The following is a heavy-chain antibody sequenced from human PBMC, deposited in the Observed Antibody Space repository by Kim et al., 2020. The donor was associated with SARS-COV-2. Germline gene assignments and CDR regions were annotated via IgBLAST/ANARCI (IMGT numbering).Heavy chain of an antibody. J-gene: IGHJ4*02. V-gene: IGHV3-53*01. CDR1: GFTVSSNY. Sequence: GGSLRLSCAASGFTVSSNYMSWVRQAPGKGLEWVSVIYSGGSTYYADSVKGRFTISRDNSKNTLYLQMNSLRAEDTAVYYCARGSLGGVVVTATRSYWGQGTLVTVSS. CDR2: IYSGGST. CDR3: ARGSLGGVVVTATRSY. D-gene: IGHD2-21*02.